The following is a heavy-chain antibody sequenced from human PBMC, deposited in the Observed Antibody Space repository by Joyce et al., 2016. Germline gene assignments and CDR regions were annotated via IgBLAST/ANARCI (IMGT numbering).Heavy chain of an antibody. CDR1: GLSLSNSRMG. CDR3: ARVRLGGGENVWRAGTQYYDYFYMDV. V-gene: IGHV2-26*01. D-gene: IGHD3-3*01. J-gene: IGHJ6*03. Sequence: ETLTLTCTVSGLSLSNSRMGVSWIRQPPGKGLEWLAHISSDDETSYSTSLKTRLTISKDTSRSQVVLTMTNMDPVDTATYFCARVRLGGGENVWRAGTQYYDYFYMDVWGEGTTVTVSS. CDR2: ISSDDET.